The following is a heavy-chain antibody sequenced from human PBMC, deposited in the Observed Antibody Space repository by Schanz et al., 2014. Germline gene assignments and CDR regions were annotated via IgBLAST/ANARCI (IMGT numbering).Heavy chain of an antibody. V-gene: IGHV3-30*02. CDR2: IQHDGTRT. J-gene: IGHJ3*01. CDR1: GFIFSNHG. CDR3: TRDSGALVTHNDAINL. Sequence: QAELVESGGGVVQPGGSLRLSCEAPGFIFSNHGMNWVRQAPGKGREWVAFIQHDGTRTYYTAALKGRVTISRDNSQNMVYVEMNSLRVEDTAVYYCTRDSGALVTHNDAINLWGQGTMVSVSS. D-gene: IGHD6-13*01.